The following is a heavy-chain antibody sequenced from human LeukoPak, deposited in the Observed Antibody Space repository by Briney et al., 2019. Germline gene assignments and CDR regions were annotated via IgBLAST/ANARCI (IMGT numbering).Heavy chain of an antibody. D-gene: IGHD3-10*01. J-gene: IGHJ3*02. V-gene: IGHV1-46*01. CDR2: INPSGGST. Sequence: GASVTVSCTASGYTFTSYYMHWVRQAPGQGLEWMGIINPSGGSTSYAQKFQGRVTMTRDTSTSTVYMELSSLRSEDTAVYYCAREGVHDAFDIWGQGTMATVSS. CDR1: GYTFTSYY. CDR3: AREGVHDAFDI.